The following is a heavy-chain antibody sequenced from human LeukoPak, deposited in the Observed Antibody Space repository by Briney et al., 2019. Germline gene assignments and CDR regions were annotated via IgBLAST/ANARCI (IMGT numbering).Heavy chain of an antibody. Sequence: ASVKVSCKASGYTFTSYGISWVRQAPGQGLEWMGRISAYNGNTNYAQKLQGRVTMTTDTSTSTAYMELRSLRSDDTAVYYCARAPTAYSSSWYLYYYYMDVWGKGTTVTVSS. V-gene: IGHV1-18*01. D-gene: IGHD6-13*01. CDR3: ARAPTAYSSSWYLYYYYMDV. CDR1: GYTFTSYG. CDR2: ISAYNGNT. J-gene: IGHJ6*03.